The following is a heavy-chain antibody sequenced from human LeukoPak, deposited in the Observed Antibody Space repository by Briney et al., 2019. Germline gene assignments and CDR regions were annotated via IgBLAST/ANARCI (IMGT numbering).Heavy chain of an antibody. CDR2: FYPGDSDT. J-gene: IGHJ4*02. CDR3: AAGRVAVAGTWSDY. V-gene: IGHV5-51*01. D-gene: IGHD6-19*01. Sequence: GESLKISCKGPGYSLTSYWIGWVRQMHGKGLEWMGIFYPGDSDTRYSPSFQGQVTISADKTISTAYLQWSSLKASDTAMYYCAAGRVAVAGTWSDYWGQGTLVTVSS. CDR1: GYSLTSYW.